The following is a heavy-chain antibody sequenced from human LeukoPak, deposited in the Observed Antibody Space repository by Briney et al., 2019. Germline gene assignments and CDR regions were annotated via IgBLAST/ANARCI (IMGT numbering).Heavy chain of an antibody. CDR1: GGSFSGYY. J-gene: IGHJ4*02. D-gene: IGHD6-19*01. CDR3: ARWGSGWYYFDY. Sequence: SETLSLTCAVYGGSFSGYYWGWIRQPPGKGLKWIGEINHSGSTNYNPSLKSRVTISVDTSKNQFSLKLSSVTAVDTAVYYCARWGSGWYYFDYWGQGTLVTVSS. CDR2: INHSGST. V-gene: IGHV4-34*01.